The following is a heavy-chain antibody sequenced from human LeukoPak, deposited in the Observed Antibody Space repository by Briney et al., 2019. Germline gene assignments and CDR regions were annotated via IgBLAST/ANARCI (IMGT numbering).Heavy chain of an antibody. V-gene: IGHV1-69*06. D-gene: IGHD3-9*01. Sequence: GASVKVSCKASGGTFSSYAISWVRQAPGQGLEWMGGIIPIFGTANYAQKFQGRVTITADKSTSTAYMELSSLRSEDTAVYYCARDRFPYYDILTGYCNFDYWGQGTLVTVSS. CDR3: ARDRFPYYDILTGYCNFDY. J-gene: IGHJ4*02. CDR1: GGTFSSYA. CDR2: IIPIFGTA.